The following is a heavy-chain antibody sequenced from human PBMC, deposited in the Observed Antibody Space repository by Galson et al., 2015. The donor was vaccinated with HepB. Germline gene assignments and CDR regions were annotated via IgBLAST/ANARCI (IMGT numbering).Heavy chain of an antibody. D-gene: IGHD2-21*02. CDR3: ARAYCGGDCYQTTTVYYYYGMDV. CDR1: GYSFTSYW. J-gene: IGHJ6*02. Sequence: QSGAEVKKPGESLRISCKGSGYSFTSYWISWVRQMPGKGLEWMGRIDPSDSYTNYSPSFQGHVTISADKSISTAYLQWSSLKASDTAMYYCARAYCGGDCYQTTTVYYYYGMDVWGQGTTVTVSS. V-gene: IGHV5-10-1*01. CDR2: IDPSDSYT.